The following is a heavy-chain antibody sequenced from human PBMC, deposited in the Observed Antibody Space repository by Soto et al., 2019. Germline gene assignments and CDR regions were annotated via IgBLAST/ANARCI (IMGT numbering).Heavy chain of an antibody. CDR1: GGSISNVNYC. D-gene: IGHD2-8*01. CDR2: IYYSGST. J-gene: IGHJ5*02. CDR3: ARTEMGGPPVWFDP. Sequence: PSETLSLTCTVSGGSISNVNYCWSWIRQPPGKGLEWIGYIYYSGSTYNNPSLKSRVTISVDTSKNQFSLKLSSVTAADTAVYYCARTEMGGPPVWFDPWGQGTLVTVSS. V-gene: IGHV4-30-4*01.